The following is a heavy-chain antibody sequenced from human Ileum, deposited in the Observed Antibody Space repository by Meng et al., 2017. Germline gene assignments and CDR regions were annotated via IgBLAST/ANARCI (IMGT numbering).Heavy chain of an antibody. V-gene: IGHV3/OR16-13*01. J-gene: IGHJ4*02. D-gene: IGHD3/OR15-3a*01. CDR1: GFTFSSYW. CDR2: INSDGSST. CDR3: ARDWDWVVWDY. Sequence: EVQLVESGGGLVQPGGSLRLSCAASGFTFSSYWMHWVRQAPGKGLVWVSRINSDGSSTSYADSMKGQLTISRDNAKNTLYLQMNSLRAEDMAVYYCARDWDWVVWDYWGQGTLVTVSS.